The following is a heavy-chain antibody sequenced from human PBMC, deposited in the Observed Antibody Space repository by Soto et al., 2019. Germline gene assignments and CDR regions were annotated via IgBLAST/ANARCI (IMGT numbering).Heavy chain of an antibody. D-gene: IGHD5-12*01. CDR1: GFIFGRFG. CDR2: IWNDGSNK. J-gene: IGHJ4*02. Sequence: QVQLVESGGGVVQPGRSLKLSCAASGFIFGRFGMHWVRQPPGKGLEWVAVIWNDGSNKLYADSVQGRFTISRDNSKNTLYLEMDSLRAEDTAVYHCTIDHESGFSDYVQAGFDYWGQGTLVTVSS. CDR3: TIDHESGFSDYVQAGFDY. V-gene: IGHV3-33*01.